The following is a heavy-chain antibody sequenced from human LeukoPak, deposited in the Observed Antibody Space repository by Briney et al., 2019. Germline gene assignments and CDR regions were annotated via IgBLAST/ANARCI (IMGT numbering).Heavy chain of an antibody. J-gene: IGHJ5*02. CDR3: ARIPRVCLRTNGVCTWFDP. D-gene: IGHD2-8*01. Sequence: ASVTVSCKASGYTFTGYHVHWVRQAPGQGPEWMGWINPNSGGTKYAQTFQGRVTMTRDTSISTAYMELSGLRSDDTAVYYCARIPRVCLRTNGVCTWFDPWGQGTLVTVSS. V-gene: IGHV1-2*02. CDR2: INPNSGGT. CDR1: GYTFTGYH.